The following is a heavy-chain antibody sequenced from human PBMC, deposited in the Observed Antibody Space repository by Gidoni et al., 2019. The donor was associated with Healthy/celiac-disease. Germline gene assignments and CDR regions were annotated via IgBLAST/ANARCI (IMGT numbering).Heavy chain of an antibody. CDR2: ISSSGSTI. Sequence: EVQLAESGVGLVKPGGSLSLACAASGFNFSSYSMNWVRQAPGKGLEWVSYISSSGSTIYYADSVKGRFTISRDNAKNSLYLQMNSLRAEDTAVYYCARVGAYGSGSYYAHYYYYGMDVWGQGTTVTVSS. J-gene: IGHJ6*02. D-gene: IGHD3-10*01. CDR3: ARVGAYGSGSYYAHYYYYGMDV. V-gene: IGHV3-21*01. CDR1: GFNFSSYS.